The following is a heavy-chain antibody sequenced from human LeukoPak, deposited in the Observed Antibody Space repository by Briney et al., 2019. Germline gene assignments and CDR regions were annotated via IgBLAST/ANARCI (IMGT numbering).Heavy chain of an antibody. J-gene: IGHJ4*02. V-gene: IGHV3-20*04. CDR3: ARGTLKAAATDFDY. Sequence: GGSLRLSCAASGFTFYDYGMSWVRQAPGKGLEWVSGINWNGGSTGYADSVKGRFTISRDNAKNSLYLQMNSLRAEDTALYYCARGTLKAAATDFDYWDQGTLVTVSS. CDR2: INWNGGST. CDR1: GFTFYDYG. D-gene: IGHD6-13*01.